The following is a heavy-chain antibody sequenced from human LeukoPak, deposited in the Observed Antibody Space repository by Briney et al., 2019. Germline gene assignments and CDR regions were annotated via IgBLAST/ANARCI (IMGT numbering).Heavy chain of an antibody. CDR3: ASEYCSSTSCYGY. J-gene: IGHJ4*02. V-gene: IGHV1-2*02. Sequence: ASVKVSCKASGCTFTGYYMHWVRQAPGQGLEWMGWINPNSGGTNYAQKFQGRVTMTRDTSISTAYMELSRLRSDDTAVYYCASEYCSSTSCYGYWGQGTLVTVSS. CDR2: INPNSGGT. CDR1: GCTFTGYY. D-gene: IGHD2-2*01.